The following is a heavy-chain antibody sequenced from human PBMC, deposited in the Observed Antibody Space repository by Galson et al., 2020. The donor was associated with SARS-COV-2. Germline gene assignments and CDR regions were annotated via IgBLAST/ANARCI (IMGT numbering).Heavy chain of an antibody. J-gene: IGHJ1*01. D-gene: IGHD3-22*01. CDR3: ARTSPYSDSSGYSEYFQH. V-gene: IGHV4-39*01. Sequence: ASETLSLTCSVSGGSISSSSYYWGWIRQPPGKGLEWIGSIYYSGSTYYNPSLKSRVTISVDTSKNRFSLKLSSVTAADTAVYYCARTSPYSDSSGYSEYFQHWGQGTLVTVSS. CDR2: IYYSGST. CDR1: GGSISSSSYY.